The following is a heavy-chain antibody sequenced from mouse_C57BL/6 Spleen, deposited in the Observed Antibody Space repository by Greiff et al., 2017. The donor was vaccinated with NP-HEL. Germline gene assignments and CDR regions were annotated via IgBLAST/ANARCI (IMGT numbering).Heavy chain of an antibody. J-gene: IGHJ2*01. CDR2: IWTGGGT. V-gene: IGHV2-9-1*01. D-gene: IGHD1-1*01. Sequence: VKLVESGPGLVAPSQSLSITCTVSGFSLTSYAISWVRQPPGKGLEWLGVIWTGGGTNYNSALKSRLSISKDNSKSQVFLKMNSLQTDDTARYYCASIYYYGSSPYYFDYWGQGTTLTVSS. CDR3: ASIYYYGSSPYYFDY. CDR1: GFSLTSYA.